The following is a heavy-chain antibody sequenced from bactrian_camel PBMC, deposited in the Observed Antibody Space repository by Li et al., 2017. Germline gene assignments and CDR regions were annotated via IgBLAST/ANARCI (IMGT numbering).Heavy chain of an antibody. CDR2: MDSNGRI. Sequence: HVQLVESGGGSVQAGGSLRLSCAASGYTVTSMCMGWFRQAPGLEREGVAAMDSNGRINYADSVMGRFTISKDSAKNTLYLQMNNLEPEDTAIYYCGAPRCYGWPPQPDDFDYRGQGTQVTVS. CDR1: GYTVTSMC. V-gene: IGHV3S53*01. D-gene: IGHD3*01. J-gene: IGHJ6*01. CDR3: GAPRCYGWPPQPDDFDY.